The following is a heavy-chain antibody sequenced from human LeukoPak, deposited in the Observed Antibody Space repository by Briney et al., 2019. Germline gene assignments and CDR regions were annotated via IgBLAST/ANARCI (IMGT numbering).Heavy chain of an antibody. V-gene: IGHV1-8*03. Sequence: RASVKVSCKASGYTFTSYDIYWVRQATGQGLEWMGWMNPNSGNTGYAQKFQGRVTITRNTSISTAYMELSSLRSEDTAVYYCARGLSHQLPRYNWFDPWGQGTLVTVSS. D-gene: IGHD2-2*01. CDR3: ARGLSHQLPRYNWFDP. CDR1: GYTFTSYD. CDR2: MNPNSGNT. J-gene: IGHJ5*02.